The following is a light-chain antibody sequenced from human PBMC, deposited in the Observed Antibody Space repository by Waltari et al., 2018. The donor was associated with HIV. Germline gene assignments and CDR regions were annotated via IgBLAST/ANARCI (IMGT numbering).Light chain of an antibody. Sequence: SYELAQPLSVSVALGQTARITCGGKSIGSKSVHWYQQRPGQAPGLVIYRDNNRPSGIPERFSGSSSGNTATLTISRAQAGDESDYYCQIWDSSTVVFGGGTKLTVL. J-gene: IGLJ2*01. CDR3: QIWDSSTVV. CDR2: RDN. CDR1: SIGSKS. V-gene: IGLV3-9*01.